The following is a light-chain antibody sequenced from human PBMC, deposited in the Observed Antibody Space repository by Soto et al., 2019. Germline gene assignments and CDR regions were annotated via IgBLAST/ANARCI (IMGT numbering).Light chain of an antibody. CDR3: QQRSNWPRT. Sequence: EIVLTQSPATLSFSPGERATLSCRASQSVSSYLAWYQQKPGQAPRLLIYDASNRATGIPARFSGSGSGTDFTLTISSLEHEDLAVYYCQQRSNWPRTFGQGTKVDIK. J-gene: IGKJ1*01. CDR1: QSVSSY. V-gene: IGKV3-11*01. CDR2: DAS.